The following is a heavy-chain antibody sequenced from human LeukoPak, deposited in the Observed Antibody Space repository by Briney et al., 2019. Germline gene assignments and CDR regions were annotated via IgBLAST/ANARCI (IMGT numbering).Heavy chain of an antibody. Sequence: QPGGSLRLSCAASGFTFSNYAMSWVRQAPGKGLEWVSGISVSGGSTYYADSVKGRFTISRDCSKNTLYVQMNSLRADDTAVYYCAKDQGSWGAFDIWGQGTMVTVSS. CDR3: AKDQGSWGAFDI. J-gene: IGHJ3*02. CDR2: ISVSGGST. V-gene: IGHV3-23*01. D-gene: IGHD6-13*01. CDR1: GFTFSNYA.